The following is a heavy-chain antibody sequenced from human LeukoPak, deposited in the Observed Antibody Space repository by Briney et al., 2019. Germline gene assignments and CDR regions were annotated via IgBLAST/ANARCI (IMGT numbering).Heavy chain of an antibody. V-gene: IGHV3-23*01. CDR3: AKTHSASYYYHSSGYLDAFDI. CDR2: ISGGGGST. CDR1: GFTFSSYA. Sequence: GGSLRLSCAASGFTFSSYAMSWVRQAPGKGLEWVSAISGGGGSTYYADSVKGRFTISRDNSKNTLYLQMSSLRAEDTAVYYCAKTHSASYYYHSSGYLDAFDIWGQGTLVTVSS. J-gene: IGHJ3*02. D-gene: IGHD3-22*01.